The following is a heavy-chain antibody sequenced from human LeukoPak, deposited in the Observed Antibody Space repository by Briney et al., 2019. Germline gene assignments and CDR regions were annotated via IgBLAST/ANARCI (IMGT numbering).Heavy chain of an antibody. CDR2: IRSKAYGGTT. J-gene: IGHJ4*02. D-gene: IGHD3-9*01. Sequence: GGSLRLSCTASGSTFGDYAMSWVRQAPGKGLEWVGFIRSKAYGGTTEYAASVKGRFTISRDDSKSIAYLQMNSLKTEDTAVYYCTRGRYFVLYWGQGTLVTVSS. CDR3: TRGRYFVLY. CDR1: GSTFGDYA. V-gene: IGHV3-49*04.